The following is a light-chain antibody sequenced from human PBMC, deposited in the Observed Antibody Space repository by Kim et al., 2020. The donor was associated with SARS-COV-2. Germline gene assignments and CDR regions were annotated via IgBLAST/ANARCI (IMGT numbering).Light chain of an antibody. V-gene: IGKV3-20*01. CDR2: GAS. J-gene: IGKJ1*01. CDR1: QRINTNF. Sequence: PGESIPLHSRASQRINTNFFAWYQQKPGQAPQVLIYGASIRATGIPDRFSGSGSGTDFTLTISGLEPEDFAVYYCQLFDGSRWTFGQGTKVDIK. CDR3: QLFDGSRWT.